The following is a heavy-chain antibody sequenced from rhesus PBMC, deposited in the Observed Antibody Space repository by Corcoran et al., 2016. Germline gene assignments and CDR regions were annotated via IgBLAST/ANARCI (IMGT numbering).Heavy chain of an antibody. J-gene: IGHJ4*01. Sequence: QVQLQESGPGLVKPSETLSITCAVSGGSISDSYYWCWIRQHPGQVPEWLGYTDGSAGSPHHHPSLQSLVTISTDTSKNQFSLRVSSVTASGTAVYYCARDTGMTYYNIWTGPAAFDYWGQGVLVTVSS. CDR1: GGSISDSYY. V-gene: IGHV4-106*01. CDR2: TDGSAGSP. CDR3: ARDTGMTYYNIWTGPAAFDY. D-gene: IGHD3-3*01.